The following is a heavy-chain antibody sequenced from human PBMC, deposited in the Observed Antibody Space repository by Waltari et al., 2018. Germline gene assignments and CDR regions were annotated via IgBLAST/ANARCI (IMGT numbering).Heavy chain of an antibody. CDR3: ARGRSSSDY. J-gene: IGHJ4*02. V-gene: IGHV3-30-3*01. D-gene: IGHD6-6*01. Sequence: VQLVESGGGLVQPGGSLRLSCAASGFTFNKYWMTWVRQAPGKGLEWVAVISYDGSNKYYADSVKGRFTISRDNSKNTLYLQMNSLRAEDTAVYYCARGRSSSDYWGQGTLVTVSS. CDR1: GFTFNKYW. CDR2: ISYDGSNK.